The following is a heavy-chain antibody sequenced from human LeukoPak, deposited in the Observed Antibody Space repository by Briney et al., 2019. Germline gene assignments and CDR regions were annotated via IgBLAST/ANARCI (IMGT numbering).Heavy chain of an antibody. CDR1: GYTFSSYW. Sequence: GGSPRLSCTASGYTFSSYWMHWVRQAPGKGLVWVSRISTDVSTTTYADSVTGRFTISRDNAKNTLYLQMNSLRDEDTAVYYCSRDTFGPNDYWGQGTLVTVSS. D-gene: IGHD3-10*01. J-gene: IGHJ4*02. V-gene: IGHV3-74*01. CDR2: ISTDVSTT. CDR3: SRDTFGPNDY.